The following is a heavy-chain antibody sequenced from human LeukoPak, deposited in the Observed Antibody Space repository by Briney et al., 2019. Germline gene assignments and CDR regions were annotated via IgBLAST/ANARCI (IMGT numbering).Heavy chain of an antibody. CDR2: IHYSGRP. D-gene: IGHD3-16*01. V-gene: IGHV4-59*11. CDR3: ARFGVDYDMDV. J-gene: IGHJ6*02. Sequence: PSETLSLTCTVSGGPISGHYWTWIWQPPGKGLEWIGQIHYSGRPDYNPSLKSRVTISVDTSKNQLSLKVTSVTGADTAVYYCARFGVDYDMDVWGQGTTVTVSS. CDR1: GGPISGHY.